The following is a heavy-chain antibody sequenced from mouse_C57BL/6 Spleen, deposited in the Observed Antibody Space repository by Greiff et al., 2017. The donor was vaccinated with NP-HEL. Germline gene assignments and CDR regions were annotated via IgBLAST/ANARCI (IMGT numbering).Heavy chain of an antibody. D-gene: IGHD2-1*01. CDR2: ISYDGSN. J-gene: IGHJ3*01. V-gene: IGHV3-6*01. Sequence: VQLQQSGPGLVKPSQSLSLTCSVTGYSITSGYYWNWIRQFPGNKLEWMGYISYDGSNNYNPSLKNRISITRDTSKNQFFLKLNSVTTEDTATYYCARCGGNGNYEFAYWGQGTLVTVSA. CDR1: GYSITSGYY. CDR3: ARCGGNGNYEFAY.